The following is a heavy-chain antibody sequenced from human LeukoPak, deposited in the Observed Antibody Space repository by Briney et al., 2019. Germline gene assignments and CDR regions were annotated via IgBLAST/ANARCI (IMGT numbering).Heavy chain of an antibody. Sequence: ASETLSLTCAVYGGSFSGYYWSWIRQPPGKGLEWIGEINHSGSTNYNPSLKSRVTISVDTSKNQFSLRLTSVTAADTAVYYCARYQYSSGWYYFDYWGQGTLVTVSS. CDR2: INHSGST. CDR1: GGSFSGYY. J-gene: IGHJ4*02. V-gene: IGHV4-34*01. D-gene: IGHD6-19*01. CDR3: ARYQYSSGWYYFDY.